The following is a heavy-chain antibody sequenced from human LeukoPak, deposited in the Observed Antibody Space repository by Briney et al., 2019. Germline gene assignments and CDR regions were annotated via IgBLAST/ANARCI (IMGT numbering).Heavy chain of an antibody. CDR3: ERDLYDILTGYSSNFDY. Sequence: GGSLRLSCAASGFTFSSYSMNWVRQAPGKGLEWVSSISSSSSYIYYADSVKGRFTISRDNAKNSLYLQMNSLRAEDTAVYYCERDLYDILTGYSSNFDYWGQGTLVTVSS. CDR2: ISSSSSYI. V-gene: IGHV3-21*01. CDR1: GFTFSSYS. D-gene: IGHD3-9*01. J-gene: IGHJ4*02.